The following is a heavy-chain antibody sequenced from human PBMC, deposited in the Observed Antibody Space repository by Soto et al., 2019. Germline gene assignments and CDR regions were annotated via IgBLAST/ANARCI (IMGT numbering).Heavy chain of an antibody. CDR2: ISYRAST. V-gene: IGHV4-59*11. Sequence: LCLTCTFPGASMYSPDCTWLRQPPAKGLEWIGYISYRASTYQTPSLKRRVTISADTSRTQVSLQLTSVIAAATAVYSGGSAAKGASVDNWGEGILVT. J-gene: IGHJ4*02. CDR3: GSAAKGASVDN. D-gene: IGHD3-16*01. CDR1: GASMYSPD.